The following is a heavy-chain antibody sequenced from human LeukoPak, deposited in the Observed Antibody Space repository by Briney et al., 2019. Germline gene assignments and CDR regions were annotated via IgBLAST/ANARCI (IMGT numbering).Heavy chain of an antibody. Sequence: PGGSLRLSCAASGFTVSSNYMSWVRQAPGKGLEWVSVIYSGGSTYYADSVKGRFTISRDNAKNSLYLQMNSLRAEDTAVYYCARDKRYFDWLLYFDYWSQGTLVTVSS. D-gene: IGHD3-9*01. CDR2: IYSGGST. V-gene: IGHV3-53*01. CDR1: GFTVSSNY. CDR3: ARDKRYFDWLLYFDY. J-gene: IGHJ4*02.